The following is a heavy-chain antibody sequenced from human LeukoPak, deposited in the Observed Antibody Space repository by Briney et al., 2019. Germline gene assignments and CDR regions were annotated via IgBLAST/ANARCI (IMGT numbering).Heavy chain of an antibody. CDR2: INPNSGGT. CDR3: ARDPSRGITGTTGY. V-gene: IGHV1-2*02. D-gene: IGHD1-20*01. Sequence: ASVKVSCKASGYTFTGYYMHWVRQAPGQGLEWMGWINPNSGGTNYAQKFQGRVTITADKSTSTAYMELSSLRSEDTAVYYCARDPSRGITGTTGYWGQGTLVTVSS. CDR1: GYTFTGYY. J-gene: IGHJ4*02.